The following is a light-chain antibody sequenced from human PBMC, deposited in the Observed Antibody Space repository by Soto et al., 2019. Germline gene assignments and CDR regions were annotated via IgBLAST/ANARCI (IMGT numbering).Light chain of an antibody. CDR3: QQYGSSPQT. CDR1: QSVSSSY. Sequence: EIVLTQSPGTLSLSPGERATISCRASQSVSSSYLAWYQQKPGQAPRLLIYGSSSRATGIPDRFSGSGSGTDFTLTISRLEPEDFALYYCQQYGSSPQTFGQGTKVEIK. CDR2: GSS. V-gene: IGKV3-20*01. J-gene: IGKJ1*01.